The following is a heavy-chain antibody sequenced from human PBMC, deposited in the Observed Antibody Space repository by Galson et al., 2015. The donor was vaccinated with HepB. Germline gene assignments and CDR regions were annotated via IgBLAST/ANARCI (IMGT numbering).Heavy chain of an antibody. J-gene: IGHJ4*02. CDR3: ARGPLIPEDY. V-gene: IGHV3-74*01. D-gene: IGHD2-2*01. CDR2: INTDGSTI. CDR1: GFPFNFYW. Sequence: LRLSCAASGFPFNFYWMHWVRQAPGKGLVWVSRINTDGSTIDYADSVKGRFTISRDNARNTLYLQMNSLRAEDTAVYYCARGPLIPEDYWGQGTLVTVSS.